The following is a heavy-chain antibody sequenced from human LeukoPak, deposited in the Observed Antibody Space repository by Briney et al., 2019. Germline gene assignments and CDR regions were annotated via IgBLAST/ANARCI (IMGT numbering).Heavy chain of an antibody. D-gene: IGHD3-16*01. CDR2: TYYRSKWYN. CDR3: AREDLGAAYFDF. J-gene: IGHJ4*02. V-gene: IGHV6-1*01. CDR1: GDSVSTNNVA. Sequence: SQTLSLTCAISGDSVSTNNVAWNWIRQSPSRGLEWLGRTYYRSKWYNDYAVSVKSRITINPDTSKNQFSLQLNSVTPNATAMYYCAREDLGAAYFDFWGQGTLVTVSS.